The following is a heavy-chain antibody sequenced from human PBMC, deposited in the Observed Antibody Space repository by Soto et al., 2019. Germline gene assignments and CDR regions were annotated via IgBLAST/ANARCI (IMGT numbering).Heavy chain of an antibody. V-gene: IGHV3-64*01. Sequence: PGGSQRLSCAASGFTFSSYSMHWVRQAPGKGLEYVSAIGPNGGNTYYSNSVKGRFTISRDNSKSTLYLQMGSLRVEDMAVFYCARVGDSGAFDIWGQGTMVTVSS. CDR1: GFTFSSYS. CDR2: IGPNGGNT. J-gene: IGHJ3*02. D-gene: IGHD1-26*01. CDR3: ARVGDSGAFDI.